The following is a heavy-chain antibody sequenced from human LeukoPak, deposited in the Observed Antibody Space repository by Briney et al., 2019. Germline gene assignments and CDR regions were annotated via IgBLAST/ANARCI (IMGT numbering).Heavy chain of an antibody. V-gene: IGHV1-46*01. J-gene: IGHJ1*01. CDR1: GYTFTSYY. CDR2: INPSGGST. Sequence: ASVKVSCKASGYTFTSYYMHWVRQAPGQGLEWMGNINPSGGSTSYAQKFQGRVTMTRDTSTSTVYMELSSLRSEDTAVYYCARPWYDSSGYYPVEYFQHWGQGTLVTVSS. D-gene: IGHD3-22*01. CDR3: ARPWYDSSGYYPVEYFQH.